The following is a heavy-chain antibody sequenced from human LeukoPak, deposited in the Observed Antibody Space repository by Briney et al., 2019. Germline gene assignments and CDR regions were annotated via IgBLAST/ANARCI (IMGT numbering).Heavy chain of an antibody. J-gene: IGHJ4*02. CDR2: INPNSGGT. CDR1: GYTFTGYY. CDR3: AGDHSGLLRLGELSFDY. V-gene: IGHV1-2*02. D-gene: IGHD3-16*02. Sequence: ASVKVSCKASGYTFTGYYMHWVRQAPGQGLEWMGWINPNSGGTNYAQKFQGRVTMTRDTSISTAYMELSRLRSDDTAVYYRAGDHSGLLRLGELSFDYWGQGTLVTVSP.